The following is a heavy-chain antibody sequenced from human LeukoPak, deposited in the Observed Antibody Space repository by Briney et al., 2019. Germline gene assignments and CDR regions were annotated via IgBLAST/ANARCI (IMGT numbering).Heavy chain of an antibody. CDR1: GGSFSGYY. J-gene: IGHJ5*02. Sequence: SETLSLTCAVYGGSFSGYYWSWIRQPPGKGLEWIGEINHSGSTNYNPSLKSRVTISVDTSKNQFSLKLSSVTAADTAVYYCARGSKDGYCSGGSCYSTSNWFDPWGQGTLVTVSS. CDR3: ARGSKDGYCSGGSCYSTSNWFDP. D-gene: IGHD2-15*01. V-gene: IGHV4-34*01. CDR2: INHSGST.